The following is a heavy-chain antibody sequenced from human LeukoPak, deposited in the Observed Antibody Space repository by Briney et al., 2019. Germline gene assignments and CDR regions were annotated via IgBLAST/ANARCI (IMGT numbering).Heavy chain of an antibody. D-gene: IGHD5-18*01. CDR3: ARDAGRDSYGYLF. CDR2: ISSSGGTI. CDR1: GFTFSDYY. Sequence: GGSLRLSCAASGFTFSDYYMNWIRQAPGKGLEWVSYISSSGGTIYYADSVKGRFTISRDNAKNSLYLQMNSLRAEDTAVYYCARDAGRDSYGYLFWGQGTLVTVSS. V-gene: IGHV3-11*04. J-gene: IGHJ4*02.